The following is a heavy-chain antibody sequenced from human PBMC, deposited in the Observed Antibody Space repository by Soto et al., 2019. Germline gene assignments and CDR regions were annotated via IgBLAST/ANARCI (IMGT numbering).Heavy chain of an antibody. Sequence: QVQLVESGGGVVQPGRSLRLSCAASGFTFSSYGMHWVRQAPGKGLEWVAVIWYDGSNKYYADSVKGRFTISRDNSKNTLYLQMNSLRAEDTAVYYCARTHHFYGEYYYGVDVWGQGTTVTVSS. V-gene: IGHV3-33*01. CDR2: IWYDGSNK. CDR1: GFTFSSYG. CDR3: ARTHHFYGEYYYGVDV. D-gene: IGHD4-17*01. J-gene: IGHJ6*02.